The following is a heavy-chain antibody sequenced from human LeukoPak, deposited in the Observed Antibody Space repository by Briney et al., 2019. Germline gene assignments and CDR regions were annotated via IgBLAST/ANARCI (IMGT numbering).Heavy chain of an antibody. D-gene: IGHD6-13*01. Sequence: ASVKVSCKASGYTFTSYDINWVRQATGQGLEWMGWMSPNSGNTGYAQKFQGRVTMTRNTSISTAYMELSSLRSEDTAVYYCARHLPYSSSWYIGYYYYGMDVWGQGTTVTVSS. V-gene: IGHV1-8*01. J-gene: IGHJ6*02. CDR3: ARHLPYSSSWYIGYYYYGMDV. CDR1: GYTFTSYD. CDR2: MSPNSGNT.